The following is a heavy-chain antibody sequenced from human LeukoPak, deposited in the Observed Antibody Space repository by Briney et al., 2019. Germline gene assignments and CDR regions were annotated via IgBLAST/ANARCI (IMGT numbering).Heavy chain of an antibody. Sequence: SETLSLTCTVSGGSIGSSSYYWGWIRQPPGKGLNWIGSIYYSGSTYYNPSLKSRVTISVDTSRDQFSLKLSSVTAADTAVYFCATYNNYEYFDYWGQGTLVTVSS. V-gene: IGHV4-39*07. CDR1: GGSIGSSSYY. CDR3: ATYNNYEYFDY. J-gene: IGHJ4*02. D-gene: IGHD4-11*01. CDR2: IYYSGST.